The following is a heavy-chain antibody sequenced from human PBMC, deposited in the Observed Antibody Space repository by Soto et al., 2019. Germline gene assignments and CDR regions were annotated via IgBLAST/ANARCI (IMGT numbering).Heavy chain of an antibody. Sequence: GGSLRLSCAASGFTFSSYAMSWVRQAPGKGLEWVSAISGSGGSTYYADSVKGRFTISRDNSKNTLYLQMISLRAEDTAVYYCAKRGGSSGYYYAFDIWGQGTMVTVSS. D-gene: IGHD3-22*01. CDR3: AKRGGSSGYYYAFDI. CDR1: GFTFSSYA. J-gene: IGHJ3*02. V-gene: IGHV3-23*01. CDR2: ISGSGGST.